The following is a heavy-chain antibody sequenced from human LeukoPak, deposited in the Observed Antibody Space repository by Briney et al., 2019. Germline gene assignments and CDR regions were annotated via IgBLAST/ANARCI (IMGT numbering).Heavy chain of an antibody. J-gene: IGHJ4*02. CDR1: GFTFTSPA. CDR3: AAVLRNYYDSSGYYYFDY. V-gene: IGHV1-58*02. D-gene: IGHD3-22*01. Sequence: SVKVSCKASGFTFTSPAMQWVRQARGQRLEWIGWIVVGSGNTNYAQKFQERVTITRDMSTSTAYMELSSLRSEDTAVYYCAAVLRNYYDSSGYYYFDYWGQGTLVTVSS. CDR2: IVVGSGNT.